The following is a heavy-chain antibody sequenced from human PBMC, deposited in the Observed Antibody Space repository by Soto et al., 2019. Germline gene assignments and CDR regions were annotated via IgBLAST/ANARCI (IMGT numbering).Heavy chain of an antibody. CDR2: IISSSSTI. CDR3: ARDSTIVVVPAAMDV. J-gene: IGHJ6*04. Sequence: GGSLRLSCAASGFTFSSYSMNWVRQAPGKGLEWVSYIISSSSTIYYSDSVKGRFTISRDNAKNSLYLQMNSLRAEDTSVYYCARDSTIVVVPAAMDVWGKGTTVTVSS. D-gene: IGHD2-2*01. CDR1: GFTFSSYS. V-gene: IGHV3-48*01.